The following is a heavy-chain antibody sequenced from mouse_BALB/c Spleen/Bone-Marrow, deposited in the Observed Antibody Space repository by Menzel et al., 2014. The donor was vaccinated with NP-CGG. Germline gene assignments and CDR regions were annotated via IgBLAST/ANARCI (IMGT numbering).Heavy chain of an antibody. J-gene: IGHJ4*01. Sequence: EVQLVESGAELVKPGASVKLSCTASGFNIKDTYMHWVKQRPEQGLEWIGRIDPANGNTKYDPKFQGKATITADTSSNTAFLQVSSLTSEGTAVYYCARWLLNYYAMDYWGQGTSVTVSS. CDR3: ARWLLNYYAMDY. V-gene: IGHV14-3*02. D-gene: IGHD2-3*01. CDR1: GFNIKDTY. CDR2: IDPANGNT.